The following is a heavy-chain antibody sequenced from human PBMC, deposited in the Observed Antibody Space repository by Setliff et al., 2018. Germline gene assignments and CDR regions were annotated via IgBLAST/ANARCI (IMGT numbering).Heavy chain of an antibody. Sequence: ASVKVSCTASGYTFTSFDISWVRQAPGQGLEWMGWISAYNGNTNFAPKLQGRVTMTTDTSTSTVYMELRSLRSDDTAVYYCARAPPNRYSGSYEYFYMDVWGKGTTVTVSS. CDR2: ISAYNGNT. V-gene: IGHV1-18*01. D-gene: IGHD1-26*01. CDR3: ARAPPNRYSGSYEYFYMDV. CDR1: GYTFTSFD. J-gene: IGHJ6*03.